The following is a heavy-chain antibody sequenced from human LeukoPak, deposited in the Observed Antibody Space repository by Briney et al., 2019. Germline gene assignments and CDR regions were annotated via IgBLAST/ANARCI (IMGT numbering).Heavy chain of an antibody. V-gene: IGHV3-23*01. CDR2: LSGSGSST. D-gene: IGHD2-15*01. CDR1: GFTFSSYW. J-gene: IGHJ4*02. CDR3: AKSLLASGTRGFDY. Sequence: PGGSLRLSCAASGFTFSSYWMHWVRQAPEKGLVWVSGLSGSGSSTYYADSVKGRFTISRDNSKNTLYLQMNSLRAEDTAVYYCAKSLLASGTRGFDYWGQGTLVTVSS.